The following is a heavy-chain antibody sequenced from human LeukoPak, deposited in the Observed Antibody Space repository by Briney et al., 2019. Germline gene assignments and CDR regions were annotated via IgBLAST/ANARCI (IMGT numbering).Heavy chain of an antibody. D-gene: IGHD5-24*01. J-gene: IGHJ4*02. CDR2: INPSGGST. CDR3: ARDPAAKKGWFDY. CDR1: GYTFTTYY. Sequence: GASVKVSFKASGYTFTTYYMHWVRQAPGQGLEWMGIINPSGGSTTYAQKFQGRVTMTRDTSTSTVYMELSSLRSGDTAVYYCARDPAAKKGWFDYWGQGTLVTVSS. V-gene: IGHV1-46*01.